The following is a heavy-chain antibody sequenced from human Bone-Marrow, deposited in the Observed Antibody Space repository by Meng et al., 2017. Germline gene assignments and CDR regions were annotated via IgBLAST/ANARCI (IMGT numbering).Heavy chain of an antibody. CDR3: ARDKWLVPPNYSPGYYYGMDV. CDR2: IYYSGST. Sequence: LRLSCTVSGGSISSGGYYWSWIRQHPGKGLEWIGYIYYSGSTYYNPSLKSRVTISVDTSKNQFSLKLSSVTAADTAVYYCARDKWLVPPNYSPGYYYGMDVWGQGTTVTVSS. J-gene: IGHJ6*02. V-gene: IGHV4-31*03. CDR1: GGSISSGGYY. D-gene: IGHD6-19*01.